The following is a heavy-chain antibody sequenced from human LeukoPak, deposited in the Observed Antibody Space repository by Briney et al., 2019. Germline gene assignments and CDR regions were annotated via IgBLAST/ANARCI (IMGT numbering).Heavy chain of an antibody. CDR2: INPDSGVA. CDR1: GYTFTASF. Sequence: GASVKVSCKTSGYTFTASFIHWVRQAPGQGLEWMGWINPDSGVAKYAQNFQGRVTMTRDTSISTASMEMRSLKSDDTAVYYCARDFGSSSTWYEFDYWGQRTLVTVSS. V-gene: IGHV1-2*02. CDR3: ARDFGSSSTWYEFDY. J-gene: IGHJ4*02. D-gene: IGHD6-13*01.